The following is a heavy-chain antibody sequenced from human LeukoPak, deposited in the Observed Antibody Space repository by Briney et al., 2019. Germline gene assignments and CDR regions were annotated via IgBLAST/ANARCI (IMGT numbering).Heavy chain of an antibody. CDR1: GFIFRNAW. Sequence: GVSLRLSCGASGFIFRNAWMTWVRQAPGKGLEWVGRLKSNPDGGTADYAAPVKGRFTISRDDSRNTLYLQMNNLKLEDTAVYYCTTLAHDVHYWGQGTLVTVSS. V-gene: IGHV3-15*01. J-gene: IGHJ4*02. CDR3: TTLAHDVHY. D-gene: IGHD3-3*01. CDR2: LKSNPDGGTA.